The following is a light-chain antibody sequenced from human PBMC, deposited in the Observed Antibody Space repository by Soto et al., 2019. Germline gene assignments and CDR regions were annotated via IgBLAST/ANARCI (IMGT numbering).Light chain of an antibody. J-gene: IGLJ2*01. V-gene: IGLV1-47*01. CDR2: RNN. Sequence: QTVVTQPPSASGTPGQRVTISCSGSSSNIGSNSVCWYQQLPGTAPKLLIYRNNQRPSEVPDRFSGSRSGTSASLAISGLRSEDEADYYCAAWDDSLRNVVFGGGTKLTVL. CDR3: AAWDDSLRNVV. CDR1: SSNIGSNS.